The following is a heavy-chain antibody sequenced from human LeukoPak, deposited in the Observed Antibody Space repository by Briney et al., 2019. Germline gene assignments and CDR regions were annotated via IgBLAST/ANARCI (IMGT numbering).Heavy chain of an antibody. J-gene: IGHJ4*02. D-gene: IGHD5-24*01. CDR2: ISGSGGST. CDR1: GFTFSSYA. Sequence: SGGSLRLSCAASGFTFSSYAMSWVRQASGKGLEWVSAISGSGGSTYYADSVKGRFTISRDNSKNTLYLQMNSLRAEDTAVYYCAKAPRRMATYFDYWGQGTLVTVSS. V-gene: IGHV3-23*01. CDR3: AKAPRRMATYFDY.